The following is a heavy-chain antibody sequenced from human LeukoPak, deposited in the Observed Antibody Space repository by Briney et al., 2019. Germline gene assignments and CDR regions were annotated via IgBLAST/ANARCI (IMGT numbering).Heavy chain of an antibody. CDR2: TSHGGHT. D-gene: IGHD3-22*01. CDR1: DGSLSGNY. V-gene: IGHV4-34*01. Sequence: SETLSLTCSVYDGSLSGNYWSWVRQPPGKGLEWIGETSHGGHTNYNPSLKSRVTISIDTSKNQFSLKLTSVTAADTAVYYCARDNDSSGNPQRTFDYWGQGTLVTVSS. J-gene: IGHJ4*02. CDR3: ARDNDSSGNPQRTFDY.